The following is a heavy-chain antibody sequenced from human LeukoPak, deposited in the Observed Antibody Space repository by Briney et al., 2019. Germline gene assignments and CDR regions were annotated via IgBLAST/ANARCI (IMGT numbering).Heavy chain of an antibody. CDR1: GFTFSSYA. CDR2: ISYDGSNK. V-gene: IGHV3-30-3*01. CDR3: ARGEYCSSTSCYSFDY. J-gene: IGHJ4*02. D-gene: IGHD2-2*02. Sequence: GGSLRLSCAASGFTFSSYAMHWVRQAPGKGLEWVAVISYDGSNKYYADSVKGRFTISRDNSKNTLYLQMNSLRAEDTAVYYCARGEYCSSTSCYSFDYWGQGTLVTVSS.